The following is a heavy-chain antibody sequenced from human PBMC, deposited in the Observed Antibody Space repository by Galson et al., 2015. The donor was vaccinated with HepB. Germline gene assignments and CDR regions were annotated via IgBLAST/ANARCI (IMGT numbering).Heavy chain of an antibody. D-gene: IGHD2-2*01. J-gene: IGHJ5*02. CDR2: IKSKTDGATT. V-gene: IGHV3-15*01. CDR3: TTDVYFSSYWSWLDP. Sequence: SLRLSCAASGFTFNNAWMNWVRQAPGKGLEWVGRIKSKTDGATTEYAAPVKGRFTISRDDSRNTLYLQMNSLRTDDTAVYYCTTDVYFSSYWSWLDPWGQGTLVTVSS. CDR1: GFTFNNAW.